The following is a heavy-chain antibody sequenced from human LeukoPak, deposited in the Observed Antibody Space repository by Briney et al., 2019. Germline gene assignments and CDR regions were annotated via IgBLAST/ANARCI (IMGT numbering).Heavy chain of an antibody. J-gene: IGHJ3*02. D-gene: IGHD6-19*01. CDR1: GGSISSYY. CDR3: VRTTMSSPYSSGWYIAFDI. Sequence: KPSETLSLTCTVSGGSISSYYWSWIRQPAGKGLEWIGRIYTSGSTNYNPSLKSRVTMSVDTSKNQFSLKLSSVTAADTAVYYCVRTTMSSPYSSGWYIAFDIWGQGTMVTVSS. V-gene: IGHV4-4*07. CDR2: IYTSGST.